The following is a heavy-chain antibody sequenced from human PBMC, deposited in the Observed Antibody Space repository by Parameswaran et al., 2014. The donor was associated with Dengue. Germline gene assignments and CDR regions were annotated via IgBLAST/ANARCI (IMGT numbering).Heavy chain of an antibody. D-gene: IGHD2-21*01. CDR1: GGTFSTYA. CDR3: ASTLVVVSAMTPFDS. Sequence: PGASVKVSCKASGGTFSTYAISWVRQAPGQGLEWMGRIIPMFGTTNYAQRFQGRVTITADESTSIVYMELSSLRSDDTAVYYCASTLVVVSAMTPFDSWGQGTLVTVSS. J-gene: IGHJ4*02. V-gene: IGHV1-69*13. CDR2: IIPMFGTT.